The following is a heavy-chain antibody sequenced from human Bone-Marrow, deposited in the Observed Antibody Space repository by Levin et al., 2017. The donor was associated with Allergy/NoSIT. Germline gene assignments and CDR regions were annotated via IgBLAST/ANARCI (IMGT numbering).Heavy chain of an antibody. V-gene: IGHV5-51*01. CDR1: GYSFTTYW. D-gene: IGHD6-19*01. CDR2: IYPDGSNT. Sequence: KVSCKGSGYSFTTYWIGWVRQMPGKGLEWVGVIYPDGSNTRYSPSFQGQVTISADKSTAYLQWTSLKASDTAMYYCARQETEYSSSFMDYWGLGTLVTVSP. CDR3: ARQETEYSSSFMDY. J-gene: IGHJ4*02.